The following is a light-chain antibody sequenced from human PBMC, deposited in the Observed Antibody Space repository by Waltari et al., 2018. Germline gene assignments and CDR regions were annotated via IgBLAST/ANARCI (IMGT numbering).Light chain of an antibody. CDR3: QHYVMFPVT. Sequence: EIALTQSPGTLSWSPGERATLSCRTSQRASSPLAWYQQKPGQAPRLLIYGIFNRTTGIADRFRGSGCGTDFSLTISILGPEDFAVYYCQHYVMFPVTFGQGTRVEVK. CDR1: QRASSP. V-gene: IGKV3-20*01. J-gene: IGKJ1*01. CDR2: GIF.